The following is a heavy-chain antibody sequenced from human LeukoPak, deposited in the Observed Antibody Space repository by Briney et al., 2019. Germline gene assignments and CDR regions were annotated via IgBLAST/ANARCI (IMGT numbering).Heavy chain of an antibody. CDR2: IRSTTHSGTT. CDR3: TRAPYNSENYPYCFDF. V-gene: IGHV3-49*04. Sequence: GGSLRLSCTSSGFSFGDYGMSWVRQAPGKGLEWVSFIRSTTHSGTTEYAASVKGRFTMSRDDSKRIAYLQMNSLKIEDTDVYYCTRAPYNSENYPYCFDFWGQGTLVTVSS. D-gene: IGHD1-7*01. J-gene: IGHJ4*02. CDR1: GFSFGDYG.